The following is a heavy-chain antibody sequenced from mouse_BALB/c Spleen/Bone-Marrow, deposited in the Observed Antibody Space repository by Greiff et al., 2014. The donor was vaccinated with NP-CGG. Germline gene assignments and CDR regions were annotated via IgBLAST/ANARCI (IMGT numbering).Heavy chain of an antibody. CDR2: IDPANGNT. D-gene: IGHD1-1*01. CDR1: GFNIKDTY. V-gene: IGHV14-3*02. J-gene: IGHJ3*01. CDR3: APYYYGSSQFAY. Sequence: VQLKQSGAELVKPGASVKLSCTASGFNIKDTYMYWVKQRPEQGLEWIGRIDPANGNTKYDPKFQGKATITADTSSNTAYLQLSSLTSEDTAVYYCAPYYYGSSQFAYWGQGTLVTVSA.